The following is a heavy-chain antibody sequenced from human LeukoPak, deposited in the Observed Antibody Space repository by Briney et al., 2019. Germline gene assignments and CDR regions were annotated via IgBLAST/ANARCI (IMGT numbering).Heavy chain of an antibody. CDR2: IYYSGST. CDR1: GGSISSYY. Sequence: SETLSLTCTVSGGSISSYYWSWLRQPPGKGLEWIGYIYYSGSTNYNPSLKSRVTISVDTSKNQFSLKLSSVTAADTAVYYCARAGAAAGLFQHWGQGTLVTVSS. CDR3: ARAGAAAGLFQH. J-gene: IGHJ1*01. D-gene: IGHD6-13*01. V-gene: IGHV4-59*01.